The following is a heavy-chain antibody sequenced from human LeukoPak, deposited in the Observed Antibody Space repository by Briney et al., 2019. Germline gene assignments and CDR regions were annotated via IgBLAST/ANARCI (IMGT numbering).Heavy chain of an antibody. CDR2: ISYSGTI. D-gene: IGHD2-15*01. CDR1: GGSVSGDPYY. Sequence: ETLSLTCTISGGSVSGDPYYWSWIRQPPGKGPEWIGHISYSGTINSNPSLKSRVSASVDTSKNQFSLKLSSVTAADTAVYYCARYCTGSNCYSNRGAFGVWGRGTMVTVSS. V-gene: IGHV4-61*01. CDR3: ARYCTGSNCYSNRGAFGV. J-gene: IGHJ3*01.